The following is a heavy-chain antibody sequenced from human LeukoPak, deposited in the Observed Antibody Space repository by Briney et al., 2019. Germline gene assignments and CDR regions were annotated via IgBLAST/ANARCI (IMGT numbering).Heavy chain of an antibody. V-gene: IGHV3-11*03. D-gene: IGHD3-9*01. Sequence: GGSLRLSCAASGFTFSDYYMSWIRQAPGKGLEGVSYISTSNRYTNYAHSLKGGFTISRDNAKNSLYLQMNSLRAEDTAVYYCARQGYDILTGYSFDYWGQGTLVTVSS. CDR2: ISTSNRYT. J-gene: IGHJ4*02. CDR1: GFTFSDYY. CDR3: ARQGYDILTGYSFDY.